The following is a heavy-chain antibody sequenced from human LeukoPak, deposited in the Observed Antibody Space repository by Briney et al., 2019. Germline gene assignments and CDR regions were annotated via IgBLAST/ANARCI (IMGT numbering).Heavy chain of an antibody. Sequence: GSSVKVSCKASGGTFSSYAISWVRQAPGQGLEWMGGIIPIFGTANYAQKFQGRVTITADESTSTAYMELSSLRSEDTAVYYCASYEGPDIVVVPAAFTRTNYWGQGTLVTVSS. J-gene: IGHJ4*02. V-gene: IGHV1-69*01. CDR1: GGTFSSYA. CDR3: ASYEGPDIVVVPAAFTRTNY. CDR2: IIPIFGTA. D-gene: IGHD2-2*01.